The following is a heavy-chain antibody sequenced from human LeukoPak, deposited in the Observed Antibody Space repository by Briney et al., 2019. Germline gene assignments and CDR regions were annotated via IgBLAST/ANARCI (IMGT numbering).Heavy chain of an antibody. J-gene: IGHJ4*02. Sequence: SGPTLVKPPQTLTLTCTFPGFSLRTGGGGVGWIRQPPGKALEWLALIYWDDDKRYSPSLKGRLTITKDTSKNQVVLTMTNMDPVDTATYYCAHAENYFDYWGQGTLVTVSS. CDR2: IYWDDDK. CDR1: GFSLRTGGGG. V-gene: IGHV2-5*02. CDR3: AHAENYFDY.